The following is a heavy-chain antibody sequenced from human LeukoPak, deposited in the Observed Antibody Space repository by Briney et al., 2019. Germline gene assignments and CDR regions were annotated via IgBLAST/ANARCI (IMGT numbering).Heavy chain of an antibody. Sequence: GGSLRLSCAASGFTFSSYAMSWVRQAPGNGLEWVSAISGSGGSTYYADSVKGRFTISRDSSKNTLYLQMNSLRAEDTAVYYCAKTHDSSGYYYDYWGQGTLVTVSS. CDR2: ISGSGGST. J-gene: IGHJ4*02. D-gene: IGHD3-22*01. V-gene: IGHV3-23*01. CDR1: GFTFSSYA. CDR3: AKTHDSSGYYYDY.